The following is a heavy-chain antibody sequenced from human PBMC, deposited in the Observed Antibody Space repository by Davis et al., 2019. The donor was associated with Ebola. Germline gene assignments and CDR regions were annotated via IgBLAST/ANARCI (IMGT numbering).Heavy chain of an antibody. V-gene: IGHV1-69*05. CDR3: ARATFGYNSGWYADY. Sequence: AASVKVSCKASGYTFTSYGISWVRQAPGQGLEWMGGIIPIFGTPNYAQRFQGRVTITTDTSASTAYLDLSSLRSDDTAVFYCARATFGYNSGWYADYWGQGTLVTVSS. J-gene: IGHJ4*02. D-gene: IGHD6-19*01. CDR2: IIPIFGTP. CDR1: GYTFTSYG.